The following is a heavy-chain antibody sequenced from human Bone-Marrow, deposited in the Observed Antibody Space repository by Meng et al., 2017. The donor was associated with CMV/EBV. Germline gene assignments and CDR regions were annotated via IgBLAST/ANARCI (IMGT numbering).Heavy chain of an antibody. Sequence: GESLKISCKGSGYSFTSYWIGWVRQAPGQGLEWMGWISAYNGNTNYAQKLQGRVTMTTDTSTSTAYMELRSLRSEDTAVYYCAREGITMVRGVIITFDAPADYWGQGTLVTVSS. V-gene: IGHV1-18*04. CDR1: GYSFTSYW. J-gene: IGHJ4*02. D-gene: IGHD3-10*01. CDR3: AREGITMVRGVIITFDAPADY. CDR2: ISAYNGNT.